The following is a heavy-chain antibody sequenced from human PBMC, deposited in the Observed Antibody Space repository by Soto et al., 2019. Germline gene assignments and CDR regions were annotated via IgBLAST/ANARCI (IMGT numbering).Heavy chain of an antibody. Sequence: QVQLVESGGGLVKPGGSLRLSCAASGFTFSDYYMSWIRQAPGKGLEWVAVISYDGSNKYYADSVKGRFTISRDNSKNTLYLQMNSLRAEDTAVYYCARFPNSLKWEGWELPAAHYYYYGMDVWGQGTTVTVSS. CDR2: ISYDGSNK. CDR3: ARFPNSLKWEGWELPAAHYYYYGMDV. D-gene: IGHD1-26*01. V-gene: IGHV3-30-3*01. J-gene: IGHJ6*02. CDR1: GFTFSDYY.